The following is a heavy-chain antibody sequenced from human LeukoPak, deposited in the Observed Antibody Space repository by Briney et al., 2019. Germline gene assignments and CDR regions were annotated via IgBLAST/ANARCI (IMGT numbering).Heavy chain of an antibody. D-gene: IGHD3-3*01. Sequence: ATVKVSCKASGYTFTSQGISWMRRAPGQGLEWMGWINTYNGKTSYAQKLQNRITMTTDTSTSTAYMELRSLRSDDTAVYYCASRSGSTPYYFDYWGQGTLVTVSS. J-gene: IGHJ4*02. CDR1: GYTFTSQG. V-gene: IGHV1-18*01. CDR2: INTYNGKT. CDR3: ASRSGSTPYYFDY.